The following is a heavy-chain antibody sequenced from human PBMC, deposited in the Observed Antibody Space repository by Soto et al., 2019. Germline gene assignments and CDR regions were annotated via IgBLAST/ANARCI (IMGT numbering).Heavy chain of an antibody. CDR1: GFTFSDYY. D-gene: IGHD2-2*01. CDR2: ISSSSSYT. Sequence: GGSLRLSCAASGFTFSDYYMSWIRQAPGKGLEWVSYISSSSSYTNYADSVKGRFTISRDNAKNSLYLQMNSLRAEDTAVYYCARASLGYCSSTSCEFDPWGQGTLVTVSS. CDR3: ARASLGYCSSTSCEFDP. V-gene: IGHV3-11*06. J-gene: IGHJ5*02.